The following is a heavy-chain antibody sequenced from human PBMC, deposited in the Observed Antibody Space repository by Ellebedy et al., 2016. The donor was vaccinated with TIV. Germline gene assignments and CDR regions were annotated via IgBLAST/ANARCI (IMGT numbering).Heavy chain of an antibody. CDR3: AKGGRKQWLVPIDY. CDR2: ISGSGGST. D-gene: IGHD6-19*01. J-gene: IGHJ4*02. CDR1: GFTFSSYA. V-gene: IGHV3-23*01. Sequence: PGGSLRLSCAASGFTFSSYAMSWVRQAPGKGLEWVSAISGSGGSTYYADSVKGRFTISRDNSKNTLYLQMNSLRAEDTAVYYCAKGGRKQWLVPIDYWGQGTLVTVSS.